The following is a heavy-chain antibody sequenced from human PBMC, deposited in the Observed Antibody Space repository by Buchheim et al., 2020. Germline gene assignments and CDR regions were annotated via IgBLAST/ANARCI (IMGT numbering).Heavy chain of an antibody. Sequence: QVQLQESGPGLVKPSQTLSLTCTVSGGSISSGDYYWSWIRQPPGKGLEWIGYIYYSGSTYYNPSLKRRVTISVDTSKNQFSLKLSSVTAADTAVYYCARDQLYYGSGSYYKRMDVWGQGTT. CDR3: ARDQLYYGSGSYYKRMDV. D-gene: IGHD3-10*01. CDR2: IYYSGST. V-gene: IGHV4-30-4*01. CDR1: GGSISSGDYY. J-gene: IGHJ6*02.